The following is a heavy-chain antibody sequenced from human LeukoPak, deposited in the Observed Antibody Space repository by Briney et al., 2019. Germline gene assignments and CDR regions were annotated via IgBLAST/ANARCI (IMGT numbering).Heavy chain of an antibody. CDR3: ARALRIGWFDP. CDR1: GGSFSGYY. CDR2: INHSGST. J-gene: IGHJ5*02. V-gene: IGHV4-34*01. Sequence: SETLSLTCAVYGGSFSGYYWSWIRQPPGKGLEWIGEINHSGSTNYNPSLKSRVTISVDTSKNQFSLKLSSVTAADTAAYYCARALRIGWFDPWGQGTLVTVSS. D-gene: IGHD3-16*01.